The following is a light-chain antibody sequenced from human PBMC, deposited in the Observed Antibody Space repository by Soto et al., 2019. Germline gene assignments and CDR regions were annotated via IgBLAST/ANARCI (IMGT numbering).Light chain of an antibody. CDR1: QSISSW. CDR3: QQYNSYPYT. Sequence: DIQMTQSPSTLSASVGDRVTITCRASQSISSWLAWYQQKPGKAPNLLIYKASSLESGVPSRFSGSGTGTEFTLTITSRQPDDLANYYCQQYNSYPYTFGQGTKLEIK. J-gene: IGKJ2*01. CDR2: KAS. V-gene: IGKV1-5*03.